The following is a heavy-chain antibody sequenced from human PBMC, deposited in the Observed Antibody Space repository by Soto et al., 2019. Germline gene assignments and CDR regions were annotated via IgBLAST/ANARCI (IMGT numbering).Heavy chain of an antibody. V-gene: IGHV4-30-2*01. Sequence: QLQLQESGSGLVKPSQTLSLTCAVSGDSISSGGNSWSRLRKPPGQGLEWIGYTYHSGSAYYNPSLKRRVTISVDRFKNQFSLKLSSVTAADTAVYYCARAFTTVTTLDYWGQGTLVTVSS. CDR1: GDSISSGGNS. CDR3: ARAFTTVTTLDY. CDR2: TYHSGSA. J-gene: IGHJ4*02. D-gene: IGHD4-17*01.